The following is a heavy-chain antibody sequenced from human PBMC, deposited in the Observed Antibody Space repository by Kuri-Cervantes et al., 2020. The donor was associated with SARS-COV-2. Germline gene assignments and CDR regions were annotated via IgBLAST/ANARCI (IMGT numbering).Heavy chain of an antibody. D-gene: IGHD2-2*01. J-gene: IGHJ4*02. CDR1: GFTFSSYE. Sequence: ESLKISCAASGFTFSSYEMNWVRQAPGKGLEWIGSIYHSGSTYYNPSLKSRVTISVDTSKNQFSLKLSSVTAADTAVYYCVRLRYCSSTSCWHSDYWGQGTLVTVSS. CDR3: VRLRYCSSTSCWHSDY. CDR2: IYHSGST. V-gene: IGHV4-38-2*01.